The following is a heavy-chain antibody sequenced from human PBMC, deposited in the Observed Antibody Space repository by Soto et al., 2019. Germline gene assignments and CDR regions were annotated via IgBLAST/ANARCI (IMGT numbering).Heavy chain of an antibody. CDR2: IKQDGSEK. Sequence: EVQLVESGGGLVQPGVSLRLSCAASGFTFSSYWMSWVRQAPGKGLEWVANIKQDGSEKYYVDSVKGRFTISRDNAKNSLYLQMNRLRAEDTAVYYCASETPHLYYYGSGSFDYWGQGTLVTVSS. D-gene: IGHD3-10*01. CDR1: GFTFSSYW. J-gene: IGHJ4*02. CDR3: ASETPHLYYYGSGSFDY. V-gene: IGHV3-7*05.